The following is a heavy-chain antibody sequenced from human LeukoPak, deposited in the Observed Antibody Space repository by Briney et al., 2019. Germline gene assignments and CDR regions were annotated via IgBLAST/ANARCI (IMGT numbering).Heavy chain of an antibody. J-gene: IGHJ4*02. CDR3: AREGEFYPTGETDC. V-gene: IGHV3-21*01. D-gene: IGHD3-16*01. CDR2: ISSSSSYI. Sequence: PGGSLRLSCAASGLTFSSYAMSWVRQAPGKGLEWVSSISSSSSYIYYADSVKGRFTISRDNAKNSLYLQMNSLRAEDTAVYCCAREGEFYPTGETDCWGQGTLVTVSS. CDR1: GLTFSSYA.